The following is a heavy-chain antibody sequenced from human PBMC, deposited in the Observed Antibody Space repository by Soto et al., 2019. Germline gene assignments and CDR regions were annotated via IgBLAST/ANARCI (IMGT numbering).Heavy chain of an antibody. D-gene: IGHD4-17*01. J-gene: IGHJ4*02. Sequence: VQLVASGGGLVQPGGSLRLSCSASGFPFSSYAFHWVRQAPGKGLEHVSAITSSGGRTFYADSVKGRFSISRDNSKNTVYLQMSSLRAEDTAMYHCVNSYDYGAPSLKGPLDYWGQGTRVTVSS. CDR3: VNSYDYGAPSLKGPLDY. V-gene: IGHV3-64D*06. CDR1: GFPFSSYA. CDR2: ITSSGGRT.